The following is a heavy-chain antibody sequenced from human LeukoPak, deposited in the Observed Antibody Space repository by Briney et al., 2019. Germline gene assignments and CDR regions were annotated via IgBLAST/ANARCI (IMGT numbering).Heavy chain of an antibody. Sequence: GGSLRLSCAASGFRFSDFTMTWVRQAPGKGPEWVSAIGGRGGSTYYADSLGGRFTISRDNSKDMVYLQMNSLRAEDTAVYYCANFISSGYHNSFDYWGQGTLVTVSS. CDR1: GFRFSDFT. CDR3: ANFISSGYHNSFDY. V-gene: IGHV3-23*01. J-gene: IGHJ4*02. CDR2: IGGRGGST. D-gene: IGHD3-22*01.